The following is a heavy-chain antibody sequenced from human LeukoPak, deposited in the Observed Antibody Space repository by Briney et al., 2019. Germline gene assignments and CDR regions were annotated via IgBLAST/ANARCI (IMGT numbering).Heavy chain of an antibody. J-gene: IGHJ6*03. V-gene: IGHV3-23*01. CDR2: ISGSGGST. Sequence: GGSLRLSCAASGFTFSSYGMSWVRQAPGKGLEWVSAISGSGGSTYYADSVKGRFTISRDNSKNTLYLQMNSLRAEDTAVYYCARSSHGRTSDYDFWSGYFRPNYYHYMDVWGKGTTVTVSS. CDR3: ARSSHGRTSDYDFWSGYFRPNYYHYMDV. D-gene: IGHD3-3*01. CDR1: GFTFSSYG.